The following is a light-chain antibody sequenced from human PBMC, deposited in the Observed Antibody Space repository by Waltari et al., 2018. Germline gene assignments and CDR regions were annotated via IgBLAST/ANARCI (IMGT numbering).Light chain of an antibody. J-gene: IGKJ5*01. V-gene: IGKV1-27*01. CDR2: AAS. Sequence: DIQMTQSPSSLSASVGDRVTITCRASQGITNYLAWYQQKPGKVPKALIFAASTLQSGVPSRFSASGSVTDFTLTVSSLQPEDVATYYCQQYSSAPITFGQRTRLEIK. CDR1: QGITNY. CDR3: QQYSSAPIT.